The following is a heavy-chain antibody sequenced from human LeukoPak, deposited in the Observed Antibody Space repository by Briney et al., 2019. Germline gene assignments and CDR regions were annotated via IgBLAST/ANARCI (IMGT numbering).Heavy chain of an antibody. J-gene: IGHJ6*03. D-gene: IGHD3-3*01. CDR2: ISYDGSNK. Sequence: GGSLRLSCAASGFTFSSYAMHWVRQAPGKGLEWVAVISYDGSNKYYADSVKGRFTISRDNSKNTLYLQMNSLRAEDTAVYYCARDGTIFVPYYYHMDVWGKGTTVTVSS. CDR3: ARDGTIFVPYYYHMDV. V-gene: IGHV3-30*01. CDR1: GFTFSSYA.